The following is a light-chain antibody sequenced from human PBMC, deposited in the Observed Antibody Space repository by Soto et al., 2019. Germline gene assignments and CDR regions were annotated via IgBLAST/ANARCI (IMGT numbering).Light chain of an antibody. J-gene: IGKJ1*01. Sequence: ESVKTQSPGTLSGSPGERATLSCRASQSVSSSYLAWYQQKPGQAPRLLIYGASSRATGIPDRFSGSGSVTDFTLTISRLEPEDFAVYYCQQYGSSFGQGTKVDIK. CDR3: QQYGSS. V-gene: IGKV3-20*01. CDR1: QSVSSSY. CDR2: GAS.